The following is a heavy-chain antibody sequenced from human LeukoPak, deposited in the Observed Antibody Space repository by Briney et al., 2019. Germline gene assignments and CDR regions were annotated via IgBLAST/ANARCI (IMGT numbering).Heavy chain of an antibody. Sequence: GGTLRLSCAASGFTSSSYGMSWVRQAPGKGLEWVSAISGSGGSTYYADSVKGRFTISRDNSKNTLYVQMNSLRAEDTAVYYCAKSPEDTYYYDSSGLYFDYWGQGTLVTVSS. J-gene: IGHJ4*02. V-gene: IGHV3-23*01. CDR3: AKSPEDTYYYDSSGLYFDY. D-gene: IGHD3-22*01. CDR1: GFTSSSYG. CDR2: ISGSGGST.